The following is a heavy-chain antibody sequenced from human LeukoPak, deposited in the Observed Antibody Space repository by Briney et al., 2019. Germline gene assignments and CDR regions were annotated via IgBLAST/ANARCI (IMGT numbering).Heavy chain of an antibody. Sequence: GGSLRLSCAASGFTFGNAWMSWVRQAPGKGLEWVGRIKSKTDGGTTDYAAPVKGRFTISRDDSKNTLYLQMNSLKTEDTAVYYCTTPSQYYYDSSGYYYPFDYWGQGTLVTVSS. CDR2: IKSKTDGGTT. V-gene: IGHV3-15*01. D-gene: IGHD3-22*01. J-gene: IGHJ4*02. CDR3: TTPSQYYYDSSGYYYPFDY. CDR1: GFTFGNAW.